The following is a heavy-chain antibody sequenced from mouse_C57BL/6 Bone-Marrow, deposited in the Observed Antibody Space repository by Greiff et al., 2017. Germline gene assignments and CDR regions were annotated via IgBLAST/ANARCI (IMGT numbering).Heavy chain of an antibody. CDR2: IDPSDSYT. CDR1: GYTFTSYW. Sequence: QVHVKQPGAELVRPGTSVKLSCKASGYTFTSYWMHWVKQRPGKGLEWIGAIDPSDSYTNYNQKFKGKATLTVDTTSSTAYMQLSSLTSEDSAVYYCAREENWSYAMDYWGQGTSVTVSS. V-gene: IGHV1-59*01. D-gene: IGHD4-1*01. CDR3: AREENWSYAMDY. J-gene: IGHJ4*01.